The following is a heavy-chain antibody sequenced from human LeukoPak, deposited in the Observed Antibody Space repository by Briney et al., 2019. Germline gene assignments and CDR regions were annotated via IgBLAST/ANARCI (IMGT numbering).Heavy chain of an antibody. CDR1: GYTFTSYG. V-gene: IGHV1-18*01. CDR2: INAGNGDT. CDR3: ARNTLGTTILDS. J-gene: IGHJ4*02. D-gene: IGHD7-27*01. Sequence: GSVKVSCKASGYTFTSYGISWARQAPGQGLEWMGWINAGNGDTEHSQKFQGRLSLTTDTSANTVYMELSSLRSEDKAVYYCARNTLGTTILDSWGQGTLVTVSS.